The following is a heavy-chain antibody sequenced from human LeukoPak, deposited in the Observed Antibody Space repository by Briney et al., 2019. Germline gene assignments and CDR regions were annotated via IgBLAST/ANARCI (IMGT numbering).Heavy chain of an antibody. CDR3: ARAAANYHYGMDV. CDR2: IYSGGST. J-gene: IGHJ6*02. D-gene: IGHD5-18*01. CDR1: GFTVSSNY. V-gene: IGHV3-66*01. Sequence: GGSLRLSCAASGFTVSSNYMSWVRQAPGKGLEWVSVIYSGGSTYYADSVKGRFTISRDNSKNTLFLQMNSLRAEDTAVYYCARAAANYHYGMDVWGQGTTVTVSS.